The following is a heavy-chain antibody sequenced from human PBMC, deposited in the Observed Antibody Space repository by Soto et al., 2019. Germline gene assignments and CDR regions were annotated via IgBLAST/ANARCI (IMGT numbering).Heavy chain of an antibody. J-gene: IGHJ6*02. CDR3: ARDLPSSRYYYYYGMDX. V-gene: IGHV4-59*01. CDR2: IYYSGST. CDR1: GGSISSYY. D-gene: IGHD6-6*01. Sequence: SETLSLTCTVSGGSISSYYWSWIRQPPGKGLEWIGYIYYSGSTNYNPSLKSRVTISVETSKEKFSLKLSSVTAADTAVYYCARDLPSSRYYYYYGMDXWGQGTTVTVS.